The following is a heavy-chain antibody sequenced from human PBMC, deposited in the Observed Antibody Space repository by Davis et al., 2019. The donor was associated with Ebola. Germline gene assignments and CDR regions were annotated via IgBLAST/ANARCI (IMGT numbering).Heavy chain of an antibody. J-gene: IGHJ4*02. CDR2: ITRKADGGTT. CDR3: TTVGGYIYGQRDY. CDR1: GFAFSNAW. D-gene: IGHD5-18*01. Sequence: GESLKISCAVSGFAFSNAWMNWVRQAPGKGLEWVGRITRKADGGTTDHAAPVKGRFTIPREDSKNTLYLQMNSLKTEDTAVYYCTTVGGYIYGQRDYWGQGALVTVSS. V-gene: IGHV3-15*07.